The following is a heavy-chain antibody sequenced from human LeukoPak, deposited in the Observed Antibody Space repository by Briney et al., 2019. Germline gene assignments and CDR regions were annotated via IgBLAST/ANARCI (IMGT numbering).Heavy chain of an antibody. Sequence: PGGSLRLSCAASGFTFSSYAMSWVRQAPGKGLEWVAGISGNGDSTYYADSVKGRFIISRDKSKNTLCVQMNSLRAEDTAVYYCAKGYSTGWYDSSDYWGQGTLVTVSS. CDR3: AKGYSTGWYDSSDY. CDR1: GFTFSSYA. D-gene: IGHD6-19*01. CDR2: ISGNGDST. J-gene: IGHJ4*02. V-gene: IGHV3-23*01.